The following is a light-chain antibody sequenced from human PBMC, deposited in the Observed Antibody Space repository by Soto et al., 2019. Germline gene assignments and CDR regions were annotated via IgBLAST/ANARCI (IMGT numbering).Light chain of an antibody. CDR2: NNN. CDR3: AVWDDSLSGMV. CDR1: SSNIETNT. Sequence: QSVLTQPPSASGTPGQRVTISCSGSSSNIETNTVDWYQHLPGTAPKVLIFNNNQRPSGVPDRFSGSKSGNSASLAISGLQSEDEADYYCAVWDDSLSGMVFGGGTKLTVL. V-gene: IGLV1-44*01. J-gene: IGLJ2*01.